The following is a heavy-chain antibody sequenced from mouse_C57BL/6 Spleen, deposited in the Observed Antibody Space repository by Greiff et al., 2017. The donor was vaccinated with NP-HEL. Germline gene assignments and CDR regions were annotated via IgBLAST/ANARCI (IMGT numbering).Heavy chain of an antibody. CDR1: GFTFSDYG. Sequence: EVKLQESGGGLVQPGGSLKLSCAASGFTFSDYGMAWVRQAPRKGPEWVAFISNLAYSIYYADTVTGRFTISRENAKNTLYLEMSSLRSEDTAMYYCAREGRGRGFAYWGQGTLVTVSA. CDR3: AREGRGRGFAY. CDR2: ISNLAYSI. J-gene: IGHJ3*01. D-gene: IGHD3-3*01. V-gene: IGHV5-15*01.